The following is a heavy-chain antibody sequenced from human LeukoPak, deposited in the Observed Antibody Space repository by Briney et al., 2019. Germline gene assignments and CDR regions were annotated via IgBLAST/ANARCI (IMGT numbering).Heavy chain of an antibody. V-gene: IGHV4-4*07. Sequence: PSETLPLTCTVSGASIRTYFWSWFRQPAGKGLEWIGRVHSNGDTYYNPSLESRVTVSMDTSKNQFALNLTSLTAADTAVYYCARDIGLAHWGQGTLVTVSS. CDR1: GASIRTYF. CDR3: ARDIGLAH. J-gene: IGHJ4*02. CDR2: VHSNGDT. D-gene: IGHD3-16*02.